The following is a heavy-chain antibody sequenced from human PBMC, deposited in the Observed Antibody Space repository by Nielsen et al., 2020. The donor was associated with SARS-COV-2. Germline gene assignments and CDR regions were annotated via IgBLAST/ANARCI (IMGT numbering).Heavy chain of an antibody. CDR3: ARHGDFYYWYFDL. CDR2: ISAYNGNA. J-gene: IGHJ2*01. Sequence: ASVKVSCKASGYTFSSYGFSWVRQAPGQGLEWMGWISAYNGNAKYAQILQGRVIMTTDPFTSTAYMELRSLRSDDTAVYYCARHGDFYYWYFDLWGRGTLVTVSS. D-gene: IGHD4-17*01. CDR1: GYTFSSYG. V-gene: IGHV1-18*04.